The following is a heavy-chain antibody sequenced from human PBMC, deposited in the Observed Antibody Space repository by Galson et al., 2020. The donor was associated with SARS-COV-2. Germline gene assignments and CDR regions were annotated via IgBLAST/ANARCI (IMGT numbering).Heavy chain of an antibody. CDR1: GFTFNSYE. D-gene: IGHD6-13*01. CDR2: ISSSGGTI. CDR3: ARGPAGSSWYVGDY. Sequence: GGSLRLSCVASGFTFNSYEMNWVRQAPGKGLEWISYISSSGGTIHYGDSVKGRITISRDKAKNSLYLQMNSLRAEDTAIYYCARGPAGSSWYVGDYWGQGTLVTVSS. V-gene: IGHV3-48*03. J-gene: IGHJ4*02.